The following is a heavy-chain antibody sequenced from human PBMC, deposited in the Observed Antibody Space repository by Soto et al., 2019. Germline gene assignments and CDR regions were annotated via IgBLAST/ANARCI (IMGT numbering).Heavy chain of an antibody. V-gene: IGHV3-30*18. D-gene: IGHD6-13*01. CDR2: ISHDGSVT. CDR1: GFTFSTSG. J-gene: IGHJ5*02. CDR3: AKDWGSSGWYNWFDP. Sequence: QVQMVESGGGVVQPGTSLRLSCATSGFTFSTSGMHWVRQAPGKGLEWVAMISHDGSVTYYTDSVQGRFTISRDTPTNTLYLQMNSLRDEDTAIYYCAKDWGSSGWYNWFDPWGQGTRVTVS.